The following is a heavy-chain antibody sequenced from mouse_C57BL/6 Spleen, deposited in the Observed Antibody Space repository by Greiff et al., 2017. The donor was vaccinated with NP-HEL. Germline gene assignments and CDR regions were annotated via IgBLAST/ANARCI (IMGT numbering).Heavy chain of an antibody. CDR3: ASELRRRDAMDY. CDR1: GYTFTSYW. D-gene: IGHD2-12*01. Sequence: VQLQQSGAELVKPGASVKLSCKASGYTFTSYWMQWVKQRPGQGLEWIGEIDPSDSYTNYNQKFKGKATLTIDTSSSTAYMQLSSLTSEDSAVYYCASELRRRDAMDYWGQGTSVNVAS. J-gene: IGHJ4*01. CDR2: IDPSDSYT. V-gene: IGHV1-50*01.